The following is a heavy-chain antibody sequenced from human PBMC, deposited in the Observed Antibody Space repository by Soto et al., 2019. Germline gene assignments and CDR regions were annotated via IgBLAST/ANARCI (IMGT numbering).Heavy chain of an antibody. CDR3: ARGPLVGDGVVIYWFDP. D-gene: IGHD3-3*01. CDR2: IYYSGST. CDR1: GGSISSGDYY. J-gene: IGHJ5*02. Sequence: PSETLSLTCTVSGGSISSGDYYWSWIRQPPGKGLEWIGYIYYSGSTYYNPSLKSRVTISVDTSKNQFSLKLSSVTAADTAVYYCARGPLVGDGVVIYWFDPWGQGTLVTVSS. V-gene: IGHV4-30-4*01.